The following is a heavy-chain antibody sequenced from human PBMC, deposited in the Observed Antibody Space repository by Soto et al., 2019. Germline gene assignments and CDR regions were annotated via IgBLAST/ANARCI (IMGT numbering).Heavy chain of an antibody. D-gene: IGHD6-19*01. CDR1: GGSISSYY. CDR2: IYYSGST. CDR3: ARDSSIAVAGRYYYYGMDV. Sequence: SETLSLTCTVSGGSISSYYWSWIRQPPWKGLEWIGYIYYSGSTNYNPSLKSRVTISVDTSKNQFSLKLSSVTAADTAVYYCARDSSIAVAGRYYYYGMDVWGQGTTVTVYS. V-gene: IGHV4-59*01. J-gene: IGHJ6*02.